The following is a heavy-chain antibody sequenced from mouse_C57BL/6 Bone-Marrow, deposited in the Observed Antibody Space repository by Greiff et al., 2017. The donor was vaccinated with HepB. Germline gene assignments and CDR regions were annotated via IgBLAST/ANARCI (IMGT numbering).Heavy chain of an antibody. Sequence: VQLQQSGAELVRPGASVKLSCTASGFNIKDDYMHWVKQRPEQGLEWIGWIDPENGDTEYASKFQGKATITADTSSNTAYLQLSSLTSEDTAVYHCTTGAGTRDFDYWGQGTTLTVSS. CDR3: TTGAGTRDFDY. CDR2: IDPENGDT. CDR1: GFNIKDDY. V-gene: IGHV14-4*01. J-gene: IGHJ2*01. D-gene: IGHD4-1*01.